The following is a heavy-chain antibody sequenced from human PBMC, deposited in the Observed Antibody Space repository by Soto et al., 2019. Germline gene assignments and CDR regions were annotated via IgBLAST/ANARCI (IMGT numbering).Heavy chain of an antibody. J-gene: IGHJ3*02. D-gene: IGHD2-15*01. CDR3: ARGHIVVVVAEFQAPFDI. V-gene: IGHV1-18*01. Sequence: ASVKVSCKASGYTFTSYGISWVRQAPGQGLEWMGWISAYNGNTNYAQKLQGRVTMTTDTSTSTAYMELRSLRSDDTAVYYCARGHIVVVVAEFQAPFDIWGQGTMVTVSS. CDR2: ISAYNGNT. CDR1: GYTFTSYG.